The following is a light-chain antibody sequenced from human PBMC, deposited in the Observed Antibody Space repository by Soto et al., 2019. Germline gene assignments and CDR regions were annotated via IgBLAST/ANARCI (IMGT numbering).Light chain of an antibody. Sequence: DIQITHSPSSRSASVGDRVTITCRASQSISSWLAWYQQKPGKAPKLLIYKASSLESGVPSRFSGSGSGTEFTLTISSLQPDDFATYNCQQYNSYWTFGQGTKVDIK. J-gene: IGKJ1*01. CDR1: QSISSW. V-gene: IGKV1-5*03. CDR3: QQYNSYWT. CDR2: KAS.